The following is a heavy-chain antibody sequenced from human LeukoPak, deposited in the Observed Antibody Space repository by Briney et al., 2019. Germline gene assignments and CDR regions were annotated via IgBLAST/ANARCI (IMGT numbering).Heavy chain of an antibody. J-gene: IGHJ4*02. CDR1: GYTFTSYD. D-gene: IGHD3-3*01. CDR2: MNPNSGNK. V-gene: IGHV1-8*01. Sequence: ASVKVSCKASGYTFTSYDINWVRQATGQGLEWMGWMNPNSGNKGYAQKFQGRVTMTRNTSISTAYMELSRLRSEDTAVYYCARGWTMFGVVKSWGQGTLVTVSS. CDR3: ARGWTMFGVVKS.